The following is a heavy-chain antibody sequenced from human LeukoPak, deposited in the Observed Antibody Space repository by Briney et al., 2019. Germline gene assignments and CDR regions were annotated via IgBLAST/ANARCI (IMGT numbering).Heavy chain of an antibody. CDR1: GYTFTGYY. Sequence: GASVKVSCKASGYTFTGYYMHWVRQAPGQGLEWMGRINPNSGGTNYAQKFQGRVTMTRGTSISTAYMELSRLRSDDTAVYYCARDFGYYDSSGYWGQGTLVTVSS. CDR2: INPNSGGT. D-gene: IGHD3-22*01. CDR3: ARDFGYYDSSGY. V-gene: IGHV1-2*06. J-gene: IGHJ4*02.